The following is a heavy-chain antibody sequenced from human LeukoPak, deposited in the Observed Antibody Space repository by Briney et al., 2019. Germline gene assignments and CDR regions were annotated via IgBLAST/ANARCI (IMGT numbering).Heavy chain of an antibody. CDR3: ARHDWFDP. CDR2: INHNGNVN. Sequence: GGSLRLSCAASGFTFSSYSMNWVRQAPGKGLEWVASINHNGNVNYYVDSVKGRFTISRDNAKNSLYLQMSNLRAEDTAVYYCARHDWFDPWAGEPWSPSPQ. J-gene: IGHJ5*02. CDR1: GFTFSSYS. V-gene: IGHV3-7*03.